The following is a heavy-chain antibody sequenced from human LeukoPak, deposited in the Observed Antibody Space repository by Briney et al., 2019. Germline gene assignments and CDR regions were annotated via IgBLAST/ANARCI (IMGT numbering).Heavy chain of an antibody. CDR1: GFTFSSYA. Sequence: GGSLRLSCAASGFTFSSYAMHWVRQAPGKGLEWVAVISYDGSNKYYADSVKGRFTISRDNSKNTLYLQMNSLRAEDTAVYYCARASPYSSGWWWSVYYYYGMDVWGQGTTVTVS. CDR3: ARASPYSSGWWWSVYYYYGMDV. J-gene: IGHJ6*02. D-gene: IGHD6-19*01. V-gene: IGHV3-30-3*01. CDR2: ISYDGSNK.